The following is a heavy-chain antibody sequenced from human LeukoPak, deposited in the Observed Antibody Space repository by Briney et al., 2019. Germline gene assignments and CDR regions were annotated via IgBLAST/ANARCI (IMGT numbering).Heavy chain of an antibody. J-gene: IGHJ3*02. CDR3: AKGLMTAYYYGSGSYSNAFDI. V-gene: IGHV3-9*01. D-gene: IGHD3-10*01. Sequence: RAGRSLRLSCAASGFTFDDYAMHWVRQAPGKGLEWVSGIRWNSGSIGYADSVKGRFTISRDNAKNSLHLQMNSLRAEDTALYYCAKGLMTAYYYGSGSYSNAFDIWGQGTMVTVSS. CDR2: IRWNSGSI. CDR1: GFTFDDYA.